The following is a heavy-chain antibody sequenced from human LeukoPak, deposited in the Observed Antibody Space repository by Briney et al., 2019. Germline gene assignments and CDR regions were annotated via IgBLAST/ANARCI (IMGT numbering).Heavy chain of an antibody. CDR3: AISTGPGVGYDAFDI. J-gene: IGHJ3*02. V-gene: IGHV4-59*01. Sequence: SETLSLTCTVSGGSISSYYWSWIRQPPGKGLEWIGYIYYSGSTNYNPSLKSRVTISVDTSKNQSSLKLSSVTAADTAVYYCAISTGPGVGYDAFDIWGQGTMVTVSS. CDR2: IYYSGST. CDR1: GGSISSYY. D-gene: IGHD2-8*02.